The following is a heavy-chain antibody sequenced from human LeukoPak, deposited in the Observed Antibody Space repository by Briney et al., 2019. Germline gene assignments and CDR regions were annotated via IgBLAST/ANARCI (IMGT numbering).Heavy chain of an antibody. CDR1: AYSISSDDY. Sequence: PSETLSLTCTVSAYSISSDDYWGWIRQSPGKGLEWVANIKQDGSEKYYVDSVKGRFTISRDNAKNSLYLQMNSLRAEDTAVYYCARWYSSGWYEDAFDIWGQGTMVTVSS. D-gene: IGHD6-19*01. CDR2: IKQDGSEK. V-gene: IGHV3-7*01. J-gene: IGHJ3*02. CDR3: ARWYSSGWYEDAFDI.